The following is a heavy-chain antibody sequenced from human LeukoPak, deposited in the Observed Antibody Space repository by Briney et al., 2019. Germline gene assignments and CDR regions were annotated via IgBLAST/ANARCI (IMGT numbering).Heavy chain of an antibody. CDR2: IYYDGST. CDR1: GDSISSRYDY. D-gene: IGHD6-19*01. CDR3: DRDQTSGGNRAQGGKPFDP. J-gene: IGHJ5*02. V-gene: IGHV4-39*01. Sequence: SETLSLTCTVSGDSISSRYDYWGWIRQPPGKGLEWIGTIYYDGSTYYNPSLKSRVSISVDRSRNQFPLNLISVTTVDTAVYYCDRDQTSGGNRAQGGKPFDPWGQGALVIVSS.